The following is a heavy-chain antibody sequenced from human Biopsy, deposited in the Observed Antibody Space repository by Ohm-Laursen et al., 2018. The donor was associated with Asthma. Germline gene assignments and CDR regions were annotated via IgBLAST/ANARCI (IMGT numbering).Heavy chain of an antibody. CDR1: GFSLSTSGMC. V-gene: IGHV4-61*08. D-gene: IGHD1-1*01. Sequence: TLTLTCTFSGFSLSTSGMCVSWIRQPPGKGLEWIGYIYYSGSTNYNPSLKSRVTISVDTSKNQFSLKLISVTAADTAVYYCARDGGLTSYPGTFHIWGQGTMVTVSS. CDR2: IYYSGST. J-gene: IGHJ3*02. CDR3: ARDGGLTSYPGTFHI.